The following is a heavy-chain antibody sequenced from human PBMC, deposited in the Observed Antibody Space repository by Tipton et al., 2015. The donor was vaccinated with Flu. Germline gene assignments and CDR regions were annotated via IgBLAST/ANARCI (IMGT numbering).Heavy chain of an antibody. CDR2: ISYNGGT. V-gene: IGHV4-59*11. J-gene: IGHJ4*01. CDR1: GGSISSHS. CDR3: ARSSGSYSDY. Sequence: LRLSCTVSGGSISSHSWTWIRQPPGKGLEWIGSISYNGGTDYNPALMGRVTISMDTSVNQFSLNLRSATAADTAVYYCARSSGSYSDYWGQGTLVTVSS. D-gene: IGHD1-26*01.